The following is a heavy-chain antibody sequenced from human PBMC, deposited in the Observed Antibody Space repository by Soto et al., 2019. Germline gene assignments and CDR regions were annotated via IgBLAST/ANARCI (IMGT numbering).Heavy chain of an antibody. Sequence: EVQLVESGGGLVQPGGSLRLSCAASGFTFSSYWMHWVRQAPGKGLVWVSRIESDGSSPIYADSVKGRFTISRDNAKNTLYLQMSSLRAEDTAVYYCAKSNWFDPWGQGTLVTVSS. J-gene: IGHJ5*02. V-gene: IGHV3-74*01. CDR3: AKSNWFDP. CDR1: GFTFSSYW. CDR2: IESDGSSP.